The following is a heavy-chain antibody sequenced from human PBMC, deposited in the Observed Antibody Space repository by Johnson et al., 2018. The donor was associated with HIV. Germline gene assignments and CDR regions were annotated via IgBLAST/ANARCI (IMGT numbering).Heavy chain of an antibody. CDR1: FSSYG. Sequence: FSSYGMHWVRQAPGKGLEWVAFIRYDVTKKYYADSVKGRFTISRDNFKNRLYLQMDSLRAEDTAVYYCVSSGCQRCAFDIWGQGTMVTVSS. V-gene: IGHV3-30*02. CDR3: VSSGCQRCAFDI. CDR2: IRYDVTKK. D-gene: IGHD6-19*01. J-gene: IGHJ3*02.